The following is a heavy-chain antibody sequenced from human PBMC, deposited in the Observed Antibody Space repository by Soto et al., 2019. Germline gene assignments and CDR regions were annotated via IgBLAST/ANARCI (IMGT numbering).Heavy chain of an antibody. D-gene: IGHD1-1*01. Sequence: GESLKISCAASGFTFSTYAMSWVRQAPGKGLEWVSGISGSGGNTYYADSVKGRFTISRDNSKNTLFLQMNSLRAEDTAIYYCAKDYNNPFDYWGQGTLVTVSS. CDR1: GFTFSTYA. J-gene: IGHJ4*02. V-gene: IGHV3-23*01. CDR3: AKDYNNPFDY. CDR2: ISGSGGNT.